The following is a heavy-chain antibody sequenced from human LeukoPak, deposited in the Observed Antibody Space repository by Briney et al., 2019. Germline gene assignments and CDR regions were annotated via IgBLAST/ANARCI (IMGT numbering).Heavy chain of an antibody. CDR3: ARASLYGGIAVAGSYYYYYMDV. CDR1: GGSFSGYY. Sequence: SETLSLTCAVYGGSFSGYYWSWIRQPPGKGLEWIGEINHSGSTNYNPSLKSRVTISVDTSKNQFSLQLNSVTPEDTAVYYCARASLYGGIAVAGSYYYYYMDVWGKGTTVTVSS. V-gene: IGHV4-34*01. D-gene: IGHD6-19*01. J-gene: IGHJ6*03. CDR2: INHSGST.